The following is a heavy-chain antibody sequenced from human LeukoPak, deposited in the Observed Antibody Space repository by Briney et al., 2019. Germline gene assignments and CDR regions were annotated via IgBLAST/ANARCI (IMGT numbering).Heavy chain of an antibody. CDR2: IKQDGSEK. D-gene: IGHD3-10*01. Sequence: GGSLRLSCAASRFTFSSYWMSWVRQAPGKGLEWVANIKQDGSEKYYVDSVKSRFTISRDNAKNSMYLQMNSLRAEDTAVYYCARDIKVRGVIVNAFDIWGQGTMVTVSS. J-gene: IGHJ3*02. CDR1: RFTFSSYW. V-gene: IGHV3-7*01. CDR3: ARDIKVRGVIVNAFDI.